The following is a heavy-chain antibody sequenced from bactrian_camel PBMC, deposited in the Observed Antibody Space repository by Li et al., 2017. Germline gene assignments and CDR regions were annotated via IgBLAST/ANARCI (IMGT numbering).Heavy chain of an antibody. CDR2: INYAGDST. CDR1: GFKMSTAF. V-gene: IGHV3S40*01. Sequence: VQLVESGGGSVQAGGSMRLSCAASGFKMSTAFMRWVRQAPGKGLEWVATINYAGDSTYYADSVKGRFIISRDDAKNTVFLQMNSLKPEDTAVYYCARVRGVVAVSFVDYWGQGTQVTVS. CDR3: ARVRGVVAVSFVDY. J-gene: IGHJ4*01. D-gene: IGHD6*01.